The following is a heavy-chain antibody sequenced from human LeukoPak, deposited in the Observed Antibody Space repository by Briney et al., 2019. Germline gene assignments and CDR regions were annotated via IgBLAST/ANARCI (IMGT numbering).Heavy chain of an antibody. CDR1: GFTFSSYS. CDR3: ARDGAHSGSYPNWFDP. D-gene: IGHD1-26*01. J-gene: IGHJ5*02. Sequence: GGSLRLSCAASGFTFSSYSMNWVRQAPGKGLEWVSSISSSSSYIYYADSVKGRFTISRDNAKNSLYLQMNSLRAEDTAVYYCARDGAHSGSYPNWFDPWGQGTLVTVSS. V-gene: IGHV3-21*01. CDR2: ISSSSSYI.